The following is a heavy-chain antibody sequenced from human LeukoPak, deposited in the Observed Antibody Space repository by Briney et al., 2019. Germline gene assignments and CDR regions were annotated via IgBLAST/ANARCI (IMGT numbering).Heavy chain of an antibody. V-gene: IGHV4-39*01. Sequence: SETLCLTCTVSGGSLSSSSYYSGCIRQPPGKGLEWSGSIYYSGSTYYNPSLKRRVTISVDTSKNQFSLKLSSVTAADTAVYYCASVGMAGYDFSSGYPRGAFDIWGQGTMVTVSS. CDR3: ASVGMAGYDFSSGYPRGAFDI. D-gene: IGHD3-3*01. CDR1: GGSLSSSSYY. J-gene: IGHJ3*02. CDR2: IYYSGST.